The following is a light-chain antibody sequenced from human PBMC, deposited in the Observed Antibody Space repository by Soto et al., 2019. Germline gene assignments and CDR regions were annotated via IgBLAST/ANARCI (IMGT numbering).Light chain of an antibody. V-gene: IGKV1-5*01. CDR2: DAS. CDR3: QQYETFSGT. Sequence: DIQMTHSTSTLSASVVDTVTFTCLASQSVSGWLAWYQQKPGEAPKLLIYDASALPRGVPSRFSGSGSGTKFTLTIASLQPDDFATYYCQQYETFSGTFGPGTKVDVK. J-gene: IGKJ1*01. CDR1: QSVSGW.